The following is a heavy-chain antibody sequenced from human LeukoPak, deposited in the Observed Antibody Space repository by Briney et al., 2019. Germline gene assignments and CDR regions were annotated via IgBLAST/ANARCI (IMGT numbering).Heavy chain of an antibody. J-gene: IGHJ5*02. V-gene: IGHV3-21*01. CDR1: GFTFSSYN. CDR2: ISSSSSYI. Sequence: PGGSLRLSCAASGFTFSSYNMNWVRQAPGKGLEWVSSISSSSSYIYYADSLKGRFTISRDNAKNSLFLQMNSLRAEDTAVYYCARGFTFETWGQGTLVTVSS. CDR3: ARGFTFET.